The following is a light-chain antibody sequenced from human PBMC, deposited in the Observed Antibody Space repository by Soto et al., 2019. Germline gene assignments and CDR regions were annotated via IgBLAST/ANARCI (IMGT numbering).Light chain of an antibody. J-gene: IGLJ3*02. V-gene: IGLV2-14*01. CDR3: SSYTSPLV. Sequence: QSALTQPASVSGSPGQSITISCTGTSSDVGGYNYVSWYQQHPGKAPKFMIYEVSNRPSGVSNRFSGSKSGNTASLTISGLQAEDEADYYCSSYTSPLVFGGGTQLTVL. CDR2: EVS. CDR1: SSDVGGYNY.